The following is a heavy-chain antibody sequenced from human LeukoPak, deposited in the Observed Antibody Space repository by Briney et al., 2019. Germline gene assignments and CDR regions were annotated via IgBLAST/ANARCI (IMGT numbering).Heavy chain of an antibody. Sequence: GGSLRLSCAASGFTFSSYAMHWVRQAPGKGLEWVAVISYDGSNKYYADSVKGRFTISSDNSKNTLYLQMNSLRAEDTAVYYCARGVGGADYWGQGTLVTVSS. CDR3: ARGVGGADY. D-gene: IGHD1-26*01. CDR1: GFTFSSYA. J-gene: IGHJ4*02. CDR2: ISYDGSNK. V-gene: IGHV3-30-3*01.